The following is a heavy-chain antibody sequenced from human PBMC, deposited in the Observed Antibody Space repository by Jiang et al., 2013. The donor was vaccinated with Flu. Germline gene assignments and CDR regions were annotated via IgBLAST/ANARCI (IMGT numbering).Heavy chain of an antibody. CDR3: ARDVGWPYYYYMDV. Sequence: QLLESGGGLIQPGGSLRLSCAASGFTVSSNYMSWVRQAPGKGLEWVSVIYSGGSTYYADSVKGRFTISRDNSKNTLYLQMNSLRAEDTAVYYCARDVGWPYYYYMDVWGKGTTVTVSS. CDR1: GFTVSSNY. J-gene: IGHJ6*03. D-gene: IGHD2-15*01. V-gene: IGHV3-53*01. CDR2: IYSGGST.